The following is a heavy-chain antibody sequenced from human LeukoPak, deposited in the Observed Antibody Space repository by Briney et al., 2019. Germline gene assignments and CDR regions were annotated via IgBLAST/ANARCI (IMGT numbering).Heavy chain of an antibody. CDR1: GYSISSGYY. V-gene: IGHV4-38-2*02. CDR2: VYHSGST. J-gene: IGHJ2*01. Sequence: PSETLSLTCSVSGYSISSGYYWGWVRQPPGKRLGWIGTVYHSGSTYYNPSLRSRAAISVDTSKNQFSLKLSSVTAADTAVYYCARVYYSNSYDYWYFDLWGRGTLVTVSS. D-gene: IGHD6-13*01. CDR3: ARVYYSNSYDYWYFDL.